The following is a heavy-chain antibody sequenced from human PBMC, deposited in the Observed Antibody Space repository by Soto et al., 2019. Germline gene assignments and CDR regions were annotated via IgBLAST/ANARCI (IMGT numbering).Heavy chain of an antibody. D-gene: IGHD3-9*01. Sequence: SEALSLTCAVYGGSLSGYYWSWIRQPPGKGLEWIGEINHSGASYYDPSLKSRVTISRDISKNQFSLKLSSVTAADTAVYYCARVLNFRYFDWFPWFDPWGQGTLVTVSS. CDR1: GGSLSGYY. CDR3: ARVLNFRYFDWFPWFDP. CDR2: INHSGAS. J-gene: IGHJ5*02. V-gene: IGHV4-34*01.